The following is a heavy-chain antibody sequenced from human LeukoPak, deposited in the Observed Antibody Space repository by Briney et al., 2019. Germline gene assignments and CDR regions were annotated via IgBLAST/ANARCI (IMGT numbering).Heavy chain of an antibody. CDR3: ATTENSSGWFGY. D-gene: IGHD6-19*01. J-gene: IGHJ4*02. CDR2: IYYSGST. V-gene: IGHV4-61*08. Sequence: SETLSLTCAVSGGSISSGGYSWSWIRQPPGKGLEWIGYIYYSGSTNYNPSLKSRVTISVDTSKNQFSLKLSSVTAADTAVYYCATTENSSGWFGYWGQGTLVTVSS. CDR1: GGSISSGGYS.